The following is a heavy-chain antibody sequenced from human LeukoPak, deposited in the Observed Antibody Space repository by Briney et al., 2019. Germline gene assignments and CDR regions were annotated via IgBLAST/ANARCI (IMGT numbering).Heavy chain of an antibody. J-gene: IGHJ4*02. V-gene: IGHV4-4*02. D-gene: IGHD3-10*01. Sequence: SETLSLTCTVSDGSISSNKWWSWVRQPPGKGLEWIGEIHHTGSTNYNPSLKSRVIISVDKSKNQFSLKLSSVTAADTAVYYCARDEVWFGEDYFDYWGQGTLVTVSS. CDR2: IHHTGST. CDR3: ARDEVWFGEDYFDY. CDR1: DGSISSNKW.